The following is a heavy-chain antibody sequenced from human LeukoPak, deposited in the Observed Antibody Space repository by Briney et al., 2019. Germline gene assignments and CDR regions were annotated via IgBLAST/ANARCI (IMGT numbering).Heavy chain of an antibody. D-gene: IGHD1-14*01. Sequence: SETLSLTCAVSGGSISGYYWSWIRQPPGKGLGWSGYIYYSGSTNYSPSLKSRVTRSLDTAKNQFSRKRSSVTAADTAVYYCARLVTGKTSWVDPWGQGTLVTVSS. V-gene: IGHV4-59*08. CDR3: ARLVTGKTSWVDP. CDR2: IYYSGST. J-gene: IGHJ5*02. CDR1: GGSISGYY.